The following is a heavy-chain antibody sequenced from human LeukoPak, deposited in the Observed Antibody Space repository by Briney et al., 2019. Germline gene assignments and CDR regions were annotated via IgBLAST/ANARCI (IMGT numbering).Heavy chain of an antibody. D-gene: IGHD1-26*01. V-gene: IGHV1-46*01. CDR2: INPSGGST. J-gene: IGHJ4*02. CDR3: ARAPYSGSYHKGVFDY. CDR1: GYTFTSYY. Sequence: ASVKVSCKASGYTFTSYYMHWVRQAPGQGLEWMGIINPSGGSTSYAQKFQGRVTITADESTSTAYMELSSLRSEDTAVYYCARAPYSGSYHKGVFDYWGQGTLVTVSS.